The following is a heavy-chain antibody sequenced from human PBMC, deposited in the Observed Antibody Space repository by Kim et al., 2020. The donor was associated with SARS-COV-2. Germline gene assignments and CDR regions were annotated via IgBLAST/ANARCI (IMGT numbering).Heavy chain of an antibody. Sequence: GGSLRLSCAASGFTFSSYSLHWVRQAPGKGLEYVAAISPDGSGTYYGDSVRVRFTISKDTSKNALYLQMGSLRPEDMAIYYCATTRVPGGSYYFDYCGQGTLVTVSS. CDR1: GFTFSSYS. V-gene: IGHV3-64*02. CDR3: ATTRVPGGSYYFDY. J-gene: IGHJ4*02. D-gene: IGHD1-1*01. CDR2: ISPDGSGT.